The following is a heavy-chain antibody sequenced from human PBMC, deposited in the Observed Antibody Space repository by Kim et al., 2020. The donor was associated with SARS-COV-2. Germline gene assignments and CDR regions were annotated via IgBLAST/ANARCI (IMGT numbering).Heavy chain of an antibody. CDR1: GFTFSSYA. Sequence: GGSLRLSCAASGFTFSSYAMSWVRQAPGKGLEWVSAISGSGGSTYYADSVKGRFTISRDNSKNTLYLQMNSLRAEDTAVYYCAKDQGGDYYGSGSWVLWGQGTLVTVSS. V-gene: IGHV3-23*01. CDR2: ISGSGGST. J-gene: IGHJ4*02. D-gene: IGHD3-10*01. CDR3: AKDQGGDYYGSGSWVL.